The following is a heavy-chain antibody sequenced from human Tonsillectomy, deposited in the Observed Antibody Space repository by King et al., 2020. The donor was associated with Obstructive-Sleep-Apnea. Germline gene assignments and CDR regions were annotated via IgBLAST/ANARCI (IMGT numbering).Heavy chain of an antibody. CDR2: IYPGDYDT. D-gene: IGHD1-26*01. Sequence: VQLVESGAEVKKPGESLKISCKGSGYSFTSYWIGWVRQMPGKGLEWMGIIYPGDYDTRYSQSFPDQVTISADKSISTAYLQWSSLKASDTAMYYCARLIVGATRALDYWGQGTLVTVSS. V-gene: IGHV5-51*01. CDR3: ARLIVGATRALDY. CDR1: GYSFTSYW. J-gene: IGHJ4*02.